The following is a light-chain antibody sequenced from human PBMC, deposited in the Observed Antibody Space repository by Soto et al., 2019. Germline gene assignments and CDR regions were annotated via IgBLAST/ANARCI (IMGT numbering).Light chain of an antibody. Sequence: ETVLTQSPATLSLSPGERATLSCRASQDIGRYLIWYQQKRGQAPRLLIHDASSRATGIPSRFSGSGSGTDFTLTISSLEPEDFAVYYCQQRGNWPLTFGGGTKVEI. CDR3: QQRGNWPLT. J-gene: IGKJ4*01. CDR2: DAS. CDR1: QDIGRY. V-gene: IGKV3-11*01.